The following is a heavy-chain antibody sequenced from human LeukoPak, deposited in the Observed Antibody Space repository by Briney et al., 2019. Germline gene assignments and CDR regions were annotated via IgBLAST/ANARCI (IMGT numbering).Heavy chain of an antibody. D-gene: IGHD6-19*01. CDR3: ARDPPDSYSSGWYYFDY. V-gene: IGHV1-69*05. Sequence: SVKVSCKAPGGTFSSYAICWVRQAPGQGLEWMGRIIPIFGTANYAQKFQGRVTITTDESTSTAYMELSSLRSEDTAVYYCARDPPDSYSSGWYYFDYWGQGTLVTVSS. J-gene: IGHJ4*02. CDR2: IIPIFGTA. CDR1: GGTFSSYA.